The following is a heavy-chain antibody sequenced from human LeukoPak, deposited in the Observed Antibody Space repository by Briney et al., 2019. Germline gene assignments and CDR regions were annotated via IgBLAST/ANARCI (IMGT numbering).Heavy chain of an antibody. Sequence: PSETLSLTCTVSGGSISSYYWSWIRQPPGKGLEWIGYIYYSGSTNYNPSLKSRVTISVDTSRNQFSLKLSSVTAADTAVYYCARHGLLWFGEPIWGQGTTVTVSS. V-gene: IGHV4-59*08. D-gene: IGHD3-10*01. CDR3: ARHGLLWFGEPI. CDR2: IYYSGST. J-gene: IGHJ6*02. CDR1: GGSISSYY.